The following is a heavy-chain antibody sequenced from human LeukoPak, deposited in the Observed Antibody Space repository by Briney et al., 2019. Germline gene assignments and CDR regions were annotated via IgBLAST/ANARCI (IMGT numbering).Heavy chain of an antibody. D-gene: IGHD3-22*01. CDR3: AWNYYDSSGYYYGKDY. J-gene: IGHJ4*02. CDR2: IIPILGIA. V-gene: IGHV1-69*04. Sequence: ASVKVSCKASGGTFSSYAISWVRQAPGQGLEWMGRIIPILGIANYAQKFQGRVTITADKSTSTAYMELSSLRSEDTAVYYCAWNYYDSSGYYYGKDYWGQGTLVTVSS. CDR1: GGTFSSYA.